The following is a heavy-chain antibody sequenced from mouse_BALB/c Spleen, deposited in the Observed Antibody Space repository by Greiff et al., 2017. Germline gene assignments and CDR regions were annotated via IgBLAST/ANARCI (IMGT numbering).Heavy chain of an antibody. Sequence: DVHLVESGGGLVQPGGSLRLSCATSGFTFSDFYMEWVRQPPGKRLEWIAASRNKANDYTTEYSASVKGRFIVSRDTSKSILYLQMNALRAEDTAIYYCARDAWGYWYFDVWGAGTTVTVSS. CDR2: SRNKANDYTT. CDR1: GFTFSDFY. CDR3: ARDAWGYWYFDV. J-gene: IGHJ1*01. V-gene: IGHV7-1*02.